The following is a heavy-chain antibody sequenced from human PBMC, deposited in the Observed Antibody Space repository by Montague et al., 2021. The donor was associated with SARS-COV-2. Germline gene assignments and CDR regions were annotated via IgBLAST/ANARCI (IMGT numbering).Heavy chain of an antibody. J-gene: IGHJ4*02. CDR2: IDYSGST. CDR1: GGSVSSGGYY. V-gene: IGHV4-61*08. Sequence: SKTLSLTCTVSGGSVSSGGYYWSWIRQPPGKGLEWIGYIDYSGSTNYNPCLKSRVTISLDTSKNQFSLKLTSVTAADTAVYYCARVSLAAAATRSDYWGQGTLVTVSS. CDR3: ARVSLAAAATRSDY. D-gene: IGHD6-13*01.